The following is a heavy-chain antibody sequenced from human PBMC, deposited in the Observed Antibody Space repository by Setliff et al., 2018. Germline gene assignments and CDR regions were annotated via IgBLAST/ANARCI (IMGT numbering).Heavy chain of an antibody. D-gene: IGHD6-19*01. J-gene: IGHJ5*02. CDR2: IIPIFGTA. CDR1: GGTFSSYA. CDR3: ARDKAKWLVFNRWFDP. Sequence: ASVKVSCKASGGTFSSYAISWVRQAPGQGLEWMGRIIPIFGTANYAQKFQGRVTITADKSTSTAYMELRSLRSDDTAVYYCARDKAKWLVFNRWFDPWGQGTLVTVSS. V-gene: IGHV1-69*06.